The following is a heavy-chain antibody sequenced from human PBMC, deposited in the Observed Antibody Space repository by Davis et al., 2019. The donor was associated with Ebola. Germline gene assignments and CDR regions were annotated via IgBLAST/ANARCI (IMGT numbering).Heavy chain of an antibody. CDR3: AKGPSDSSGWPYSDY. Sequence: SLKISCAASGFTFDDYAMHWVRQAPGKGLEWVSGISWNSGSIGYADSVKGRFTISRDNAKNSLYLQMNSLRAEDTALYYCAKGPSDSSGWPYSDYWGQGTLVTVSS. CDR1: GFTFDDYA. D-gene: IGHD6-19*01. V-gene: IGHV3-9*01. CDR2: ISWNSGSI. J-gene: IGHJ4*02.